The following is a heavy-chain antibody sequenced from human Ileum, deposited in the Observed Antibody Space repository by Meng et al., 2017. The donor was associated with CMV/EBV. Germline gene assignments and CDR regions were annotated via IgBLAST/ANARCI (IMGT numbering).Heavy chain of an antibody. J-gene: IGHJ3*02. V-gene: IGHV3-23*01. CDR1: GFTFSNYH. Sequence: GGSLRLSCAAPGFTFSNYHMSWVRQAPRKGLEWVSAITINDDETYYADSVKGRYAISRDNSKNTLYLQMNSLRAEDTAIYYCAREKRMAAVGTVAFDIWGQGTVVTVSS. CDR3: AREKRMAAVGTVAFDI. CDR2: ITINDDET. D-gene: IGHD6-13*01.